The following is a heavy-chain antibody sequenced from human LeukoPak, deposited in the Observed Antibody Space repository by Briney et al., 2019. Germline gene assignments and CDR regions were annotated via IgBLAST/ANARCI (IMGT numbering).Heavy chain of an antibody. D-gene: IGHD6-19*01. V-gene: IGHV3-9*01. CDR3: AKDISGWLGFDH. Sequence: GRSLRLSCAASGFTFDDYGMHWVRQAPGKGLEWVSGISWNSGTIGYADSVKGRFTISRDNAKNSPYLQMNSLRAEDTALYYCAKDISGWLGFDHWGQGTLVTVSS. J-gene: IGHJ4*02. CDR1: GFTFDDYG. CDR2: ISWNSGTI.